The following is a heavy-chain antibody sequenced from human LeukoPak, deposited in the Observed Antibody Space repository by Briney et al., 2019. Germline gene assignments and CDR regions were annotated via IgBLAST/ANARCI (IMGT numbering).Heavy chain of an antibody. J-gene: IGHJ4*02. D-gene: IGHD2/OR15-2a*01. CDR1: GGSISSSSYY. CDR2: IYYSGST. Sequence: SETLSLTCTVSGGSISSSSYYWGWIRQPPGKGLEWIGSIYYSGSTYYNPSLKSRVTISVDTSKNQFSLKLSSVTAADTAVYYCAVSFLFSAFDYWGRGTLVTVSS. V-gene: IGHV4-39*01. CDR3: AVSFLFSAFDY.